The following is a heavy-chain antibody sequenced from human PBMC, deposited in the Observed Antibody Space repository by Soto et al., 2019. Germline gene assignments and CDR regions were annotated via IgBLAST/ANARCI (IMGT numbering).Heavy chain of an antibody. Sequence: SETLSLTCTVSGGSVSSGSYYWSWIRQPPGKGLEWIGYIYYSGSTNYNPSLKSRVTISVDTSKNQFSPKLSSVTAADTAVYYCARGIEGWYQGRYYYGLDVWGQGTTVTVSS. CDR1: GGSVSSGSYY. D-gene: IGHD6-19*01. CDR2: IYYSGST. V-gene: IGHV4-61*01. CDR3: ARGIEGWYQGRYYYGLDV. J-gene: IGHJ6*02.